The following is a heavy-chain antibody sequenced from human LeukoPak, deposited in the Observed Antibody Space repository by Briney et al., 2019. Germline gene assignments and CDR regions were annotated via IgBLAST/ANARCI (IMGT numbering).Heavy chain of an antibody. V-gene: IGHV3-21*01. J-gene: IGHJ4*02. Sequence: GGCLRLSCAASGFTFSSYSMNWVRQAPGKGLEWVPSIFIVVRFIHYTDSMKGRFTISRDKAKNSLFLQMKSLRAEDTAIYYCAIPSSVTPTPGFDSWGQGTLVSV. CDR1: GFTFSSYS. CDR2: IFIVVRFI. CDR3: AIPSSVTPTPGFDS. D-gene: IGHD4-17*01.